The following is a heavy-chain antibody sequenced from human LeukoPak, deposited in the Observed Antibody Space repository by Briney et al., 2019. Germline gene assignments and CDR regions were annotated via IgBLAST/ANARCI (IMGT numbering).Heavy chain of an antibody. Sequence: GGSLRPSCTVSGFTLSSYEMSWIRQAPGKGLEWVSSIDYDGGSGHYADSVKGRFTISRDNSNNTLFLHLNSLRGEDTAVYYCTRNSGWYGLSWGQGTLVTVSS. CDR2: IDYDGGSG. J-gene: IGHJ1*01. CDR1: GFTLSSYE. V-gene: IGHV3-23*01. CDR3: TRNSGWYGLS. D-gene: IGHD6-19*01.